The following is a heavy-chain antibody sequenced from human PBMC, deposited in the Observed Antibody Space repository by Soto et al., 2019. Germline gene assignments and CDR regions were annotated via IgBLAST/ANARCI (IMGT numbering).Heavy chain of an antibody. J-gene: IGHJ6*02. CDR1: GGTFSSYA. Sequence: ASVKVSCKASGGTFSSYAISWVRQAPGQGLEWMGGIIRIFGTADYAQKFQGRVTITADESTSTAYMELSSLGSEDTAVYYCATPPAGYYYYGMDVWGQGTTVTVSS. V-gene: IGHV1-69*13. CDR2: IIRIFGTA. CDR3: ATPPAGYYYYGMDV.